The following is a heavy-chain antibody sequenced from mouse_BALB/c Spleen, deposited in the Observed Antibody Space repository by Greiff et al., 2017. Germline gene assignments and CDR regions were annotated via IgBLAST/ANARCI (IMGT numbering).Heavy chain of an antibody. CDR3: ARGGDGYYGRAMDY. CDR1: GFNIKDTY. J-gene: IGHJ4*01. Sequence: VQLQQSGAELVKPGASVKLSCTASGFNIKDTYMHWVKQRPEQGLEWIGRIDPANGNTKYDPKFQGKATITADTSSNTAYLQLSSLTSEDTAVYYCARGGDGYYGRAMDYWGQGTSVTVSS. D-gene: IGHD2-3*01. CDR2: IDPANGNT. V-gene: IGHV14-3*02.